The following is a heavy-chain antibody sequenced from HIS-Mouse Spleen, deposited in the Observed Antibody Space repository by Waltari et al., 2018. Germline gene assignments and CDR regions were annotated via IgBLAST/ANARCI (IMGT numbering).Heavy chain of an antibody. V-gene: IGHV4-34*01. Sequence: QVQLQQWGAGLLKPSETLSLTCAVYGGSFSGYYWSWIRQPPGKGLECIGEINHSGSTNYNPSLKTRVTISVDTAKTQFSLNLSSVAAAYTAVYYCAITKFGDYWGQGTLVTVSS. J-gene: IGHJ4*02. D-gene: IGHD3-10*01. CDR3: AITKFGDY. CDR2: INHSGST. CDR1: GGSFSGYY.